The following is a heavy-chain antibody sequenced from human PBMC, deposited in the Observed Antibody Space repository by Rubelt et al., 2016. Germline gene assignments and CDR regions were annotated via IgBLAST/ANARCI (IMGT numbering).Heavy chain of an antibody. CDR2: ISYDGSNK. Sequence: GLEWVAVISYDGSNKYYADSVKGRFTISRDNSKNMLYLQMNSLRAEDTAVYYCARETYQPLLPYYYGMDVWGQGTTVTVSS. CDR3: ARETYQPLLPYYYGMDV. V-gene: IGHV3-30*04. J-gene: IGHJ6*02. D-gene: IGHD2-2*01.